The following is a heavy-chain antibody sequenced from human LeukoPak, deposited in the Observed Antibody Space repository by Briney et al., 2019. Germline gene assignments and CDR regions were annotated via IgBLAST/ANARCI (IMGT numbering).Heavy chain of an antibody. D-gene: IGHD6-13*01. CDR2: ISSSGSII. J-gene: IGHJ4*02. CDR3: ARSPKGYSSSWYDY. Sequence: GGSLRLSCAASGFTFSDYYMSWIRQAPGKGLEWVSYISSSGSIIYYADSVKGRFTISRDNSKNTLYLQMNSLRAEDTAVYYCARSPKGYSSSWYDYWGQGTLVTVSS. CDR1: GFTFSDYY. V-gene: IGHV3-11*01.